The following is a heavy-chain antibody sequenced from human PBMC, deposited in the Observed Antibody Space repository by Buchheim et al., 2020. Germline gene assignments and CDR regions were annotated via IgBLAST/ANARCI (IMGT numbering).Heavy chain of an antibody. CDR3: VRAGGASWYDY. Sequence: EVQLLESGGGLVQPGGSLRLSCATSEFTFSTYTMGWVRQAPGKGLKWVSDINRGGIATYYADSVKGRFTISRDNSKNTLHLQMNSLGVEDTAVYYCVRAGGASWYDYWGQG. D-gene: IGHD6-13*01. CDR2: INRGGIAT. CDR1: EFTFSTYT. J-gene: IGHJ4*02. V-gene: IGHV3-23*01.